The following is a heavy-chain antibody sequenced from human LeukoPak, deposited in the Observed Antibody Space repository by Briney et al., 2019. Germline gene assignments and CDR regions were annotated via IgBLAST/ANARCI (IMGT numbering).Heavy chain of an antibody. CDR2: IYYSGST. V-gene: IGHV4-31*03. Sequence: SETLSLTCTVSGGSISSGGYYWSWIRQHPGKGLEWIGYIYYSGSTYYNPSLKSRVTISVDTSKNQFSLKLSSVTAADTAVYYRARHGLYYYDSSGYYGGYYFDYWGQGTLVTVSS. CDR1: GGSISSGGYY. CDR3: ARHGLYYYDSSGYYGGYYFDY. J-gene: IGHJ4*02. D-gene: IGHD3-22*01.